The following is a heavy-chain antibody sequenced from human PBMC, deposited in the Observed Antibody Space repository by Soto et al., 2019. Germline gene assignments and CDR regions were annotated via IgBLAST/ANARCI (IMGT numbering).Heavy chain of an antibody. CDR2: IYYSGST. CDR1: GGSISSGDYY. V-gene: IGHV4-30-4*01. Sequence: TSETLSLTCTVSGGSISSGDYYWSWIRQPPGKGLEWIGYIYYSGSTYYNPSLKSRVTMSVDTSKNQFSLKLSSVTAADTAVYYCARVSLWFDYWGQGTLVTVSS. J-gene: IGHJ5*01. CDR3: ARVSLWFDY.